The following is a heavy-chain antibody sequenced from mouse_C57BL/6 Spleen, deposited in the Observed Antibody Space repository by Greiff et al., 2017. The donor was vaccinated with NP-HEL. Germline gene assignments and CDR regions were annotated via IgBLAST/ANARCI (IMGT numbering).Heavy chain of an antibody. CDR2: ISSGSSTI. J-gene: IGHJ3*01. Sequence: EVMLVESGGGLVKPGGSLKLSCAASGFTFSDYGMHWVRQAPEKGLEWVAYISSGSSTIYYADTVKGRFTISRDNAKNTLFLQMTSLRSEDRAMYYCATGGDLAWFAYWGQGTLVTVSA. CDR1: GFTFSDYG. CDR3: ATGGDLAWFAY. V-gene: IGHV5-17*01. D-gene: IGHD3-3*01.